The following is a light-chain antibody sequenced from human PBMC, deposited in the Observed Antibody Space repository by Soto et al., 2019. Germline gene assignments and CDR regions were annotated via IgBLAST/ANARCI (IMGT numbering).Light chain of an antibody. V-gene: IGKV1-6*01. CDR1: QGIRND. CDR3: QQLHGYPIT. Sequence: AIQMPQSPSSLSASVGDRVTITCRASQGIRNDLGWYQQKPGKAPKLLIYRASRLQSGVPSRFSGSGSGTDFTLTISSLQPEDFATYYCQQLHGYPITFGQGTLLEIK. CDR2: RAS. J-gene: IGKJ5*01.